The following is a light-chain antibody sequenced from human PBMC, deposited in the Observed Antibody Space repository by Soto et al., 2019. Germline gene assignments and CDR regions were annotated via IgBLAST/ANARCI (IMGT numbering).Light chain of an antibody. CDR2: GNI. J-gene: IGLJ2*01. Sequence: QSALTQPPSVSGAPGQRVTISCTGSSSNIGARYDVHWYQCLPGTAPKLLIYGNINRPSGVSVRFSGSKSGTSASLAISGLQAEDEADYYCQSFDKYLSAVVFGGGTKLTVL. CDR3: QSFDKYLSAVV. CDR1: SSNIGARYD. V-gene: IGLV1-40*01.